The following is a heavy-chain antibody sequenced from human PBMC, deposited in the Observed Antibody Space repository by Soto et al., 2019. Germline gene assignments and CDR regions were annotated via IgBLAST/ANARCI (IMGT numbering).Heavy chain of an antibody. CDR1: GFTFSSYS. D-gene: IGHD6-13*01. J-gene: IGHJ6*02. CDR2: ISSSSSYI. CDR3: ARGQQLVHYYYYYGMDV. Sequence: PGGSLRLSCAASGFTFSSYSMNWVRQAPGKGLEWVSSISSSSSYIYYADSVKGRFTISRDNAKNSLYLQMNSLRAEDTAVYYCARGQQLVHYYYYYGMDVWGQGTTVTVSS. V-gene: IGHV3-21*01.